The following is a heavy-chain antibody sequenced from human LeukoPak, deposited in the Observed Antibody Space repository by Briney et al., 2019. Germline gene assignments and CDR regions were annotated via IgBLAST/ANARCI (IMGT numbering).Heavy chain of an antibody. CDR1: GYTFTGYY. Sequence: ASVKVSCKASGYTFTGYYMHWVRQAPGQGLEWMGWINPYSGGTNYAQKFQGRVTMTRDTSISTAYMELSRLTSDDTAVYYCARDQRGDAFDIWGQGTMVTVSS. V-gene: IGHV1-2*02. CDR3: ARDQRGDAFDI. CDR2: INPYSGGT. J-gene: IGHJ3*02.